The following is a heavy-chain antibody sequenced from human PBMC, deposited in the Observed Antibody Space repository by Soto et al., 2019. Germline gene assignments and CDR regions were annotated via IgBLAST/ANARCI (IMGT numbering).Heavy chain of an antibody. V-gene: IGHV4-34*01. Sequence: PSETLSLTCAVYGGSFSGYYWSWIRQPPGKGLEWIGEINHSGSTNYNPSLKGRVTISVDTSKNQFSLKLSSVTAADTAVYYCARGNQYYYGSGSCYNNWFDPWGQGTLVTVSS. CDR1: GGSFSGYY. CDR3: ARGNQYYYGSGSCYNNWFDP. J-gene: IGHJ5*02. D-gene: IGHD3-10*01. CDR2: INHSGST.